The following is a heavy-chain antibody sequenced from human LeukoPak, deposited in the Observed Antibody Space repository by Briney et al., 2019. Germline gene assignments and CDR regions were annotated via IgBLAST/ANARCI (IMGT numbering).Heavy chain of an antibody. Sequence: SQTLSLTCAVSGSSISSGGYSWSWIRQPPGKGLEWIGYIYHSGSTYYNPSLKSRVTISVDRSKNQFSLKLSSVTAADTAVYYCARESYYHYYFDYWGQGTLVTVSS. CDR3: ARESYYHYYFDY. CDR1: GSSISSGGYS. V-gene: IGHV4-30-2*01. J-gene: IGHJ4*02. CDR2: IYHSGST. D-gene: IGHD3-10*01.